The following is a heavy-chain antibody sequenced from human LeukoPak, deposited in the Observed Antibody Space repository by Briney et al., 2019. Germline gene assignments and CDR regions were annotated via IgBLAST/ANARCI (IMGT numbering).Heavy chain of an antibody. V-gene: IGHV3-64*02. D-gene: IGHD1-26*01. Sequence: PGGSLRLSCAASGFTFSGYAMHWVRQAPGKGLEYVSAISTDGGSTYYADSVKGRFTISRDNSKNTLYLQMGSLRAEDMAVYYCARDGGSYSFDYCGQGTLVTVSS. CDR1: GFTFSGYA. J-gene: IGHJ4*02. CDR3: ARDGGSYSFDY. CDR2: ISTDGGST.